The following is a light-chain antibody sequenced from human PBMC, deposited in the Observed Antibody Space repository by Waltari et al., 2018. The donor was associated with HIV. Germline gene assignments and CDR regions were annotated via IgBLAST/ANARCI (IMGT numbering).Light chain of an antibody. J-gene: IGLJ1*01. CDR2: SNN. CDR1: SSTIGSNT. CDR3: AAWDDSLNGYV. Sequence: QSVQTQSPSASGTPGQGAPIPCSGSSSTIGSNTVNVYQQLPGTAPKFLSYSNNQRPSGVPDRFSGSKSGTSASLAISGLQSEDEADYYCAAWDDSLNGYVFGTGTKVTVL. V-gene: IGLV1-44*01.